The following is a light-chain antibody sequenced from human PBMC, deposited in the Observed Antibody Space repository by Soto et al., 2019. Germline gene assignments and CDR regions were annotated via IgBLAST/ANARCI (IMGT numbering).Light chain of an antibody. J-gene: IGLJ1*01. Sequence: QSVLTQPASVSGSPGQSITISCTGTNSDVGGYNYVSWYQHHPGKAPKRMIHDVSNRPSGVSNRFSGSKSGNTASLTISGLQAEDEADYYCSSYIPNNSTYVFGTGTRSPS. CDR1: NSDVGGYNY. CDR3: SSYIPNNSTYV. V-gene: IGLV2-14*03. CDR2: DVS.